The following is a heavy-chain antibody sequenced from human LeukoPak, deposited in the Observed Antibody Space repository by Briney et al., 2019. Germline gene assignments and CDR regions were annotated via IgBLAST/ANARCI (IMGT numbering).Heavy chain of an antibody. CDR3: AGRPNYYDSSGKDY. CDR2: IYYSGST. V-gene: IGHV4-59*01. Sequence: PSETLSLTCTVSGGSISSYYWSWIRQPPGKGLEWIGYIYYSGSTNYNPSLKSRVTISVDTSKNQFSLKLSSVTAADTAVYYCAGRPNYYDSSGKDYWGQGTLVTVSS. D-gene: IGHD3-22*01. J-gene: IGHJ4*02. CDR1: GGSISSYY.